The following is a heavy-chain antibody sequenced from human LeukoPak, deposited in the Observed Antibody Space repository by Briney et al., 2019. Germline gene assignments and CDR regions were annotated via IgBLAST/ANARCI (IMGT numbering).Heavy chain of an antibody. CDR3: VTGFTTMAVDYFDY. Sequence: ASVKVSCKVSGKTLSDLSIHWLRQPTGKWLEWLGGSDPEDGERIYAQMFQGRVTMTEDTSIDTAYMELSSLRSEDTAVYYCVTGFTTMAVDYFDYWGQGTLVTVSS. CDR2: SDPEDGER. J-gene: IGHJ4*02. CDR1: GKTLSDLS. D-gene: IGHD5-18*01. V-gene: IGHV1-24*01.